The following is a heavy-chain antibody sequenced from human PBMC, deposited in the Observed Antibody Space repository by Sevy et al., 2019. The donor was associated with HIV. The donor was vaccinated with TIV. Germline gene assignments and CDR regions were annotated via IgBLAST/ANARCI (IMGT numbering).Heavy chain of an antibody. CDR1: GYTFTSYA. J-gene: IGHJ6*02. D-gene: IGHD2-15*01. CDR3: AGSQSVYCSGGSCYDYYYYYGMDV. Sequence: ASVKVSCKASGYTFTSYAMHWVRQAPGQRLEWMGWINAGNGNTKYSQKFQGRVTITRDTSASTDDIELSSQRSVDTAVYYCAGSQSVYCSGGSCYDYYYYYGMDVWGQGTTVTVSS. V-gene: IGHV1-3*01. CDR2: INAGNGNT.